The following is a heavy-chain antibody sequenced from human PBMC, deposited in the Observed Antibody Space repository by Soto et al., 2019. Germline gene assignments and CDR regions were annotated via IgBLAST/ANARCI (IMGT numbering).Heavy chain of an antibody. Sequence: SGPTLVKPTQTLTLTCTFSGFSLSTSGVGVGWIRQPPGEALEWLALIYWDDDKRYSPSLKSRLTITKDTSKNQVVLTMTDMDPVDTATYYCARLIRGLITRFYFYMDVWGKGTTVTVSS. J-gene: IGHJ6*03. CDR3: ARLIRGLITRFYFYMDV. D-gene: IGHD3-10*01. CDR1: GFSLSTSGVG. V-gene: IGHV2-5*02. CDR2: IYWDDDK.